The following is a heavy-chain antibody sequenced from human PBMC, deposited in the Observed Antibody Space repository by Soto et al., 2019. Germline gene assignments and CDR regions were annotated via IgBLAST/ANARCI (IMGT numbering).Heavy chain of an antibody. CDR3: AKDWGSSGWYNWFDP. V-gene: IGHV3-30*18. J-gene: IGHJ5*02. CDR1: GFTFSTSG. D-gene: IGHD6-13*01. Sequence: QVQLVESGGGVVQSGRSLRLSCAASGFTFSTSGMHWIRQAPGKGLEWVAMISHDGGATYYVDSVKGRFTISRDTDKNTLHLQMDSLRPEDTATYYCAKDWGSSGWYNWFDPWGQGNLVNVSS. CDR2: ISHDGGAT.